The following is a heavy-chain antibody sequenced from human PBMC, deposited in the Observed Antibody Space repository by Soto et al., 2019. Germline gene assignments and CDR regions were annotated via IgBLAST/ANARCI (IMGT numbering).Heavy chain of an antibody. CDR3: ASKTWLQPMDV. D-gene: IGHD5-12*01. CDR1: GGSISSSNW. CDR2: IYHSGST. J-gene: IGHJ6*02. Sequence: SETLSLTCAVSGGSISSSNWSSWVRQPPGKGLEWTGEIYHSGSTNYNPSLKSRVTISVDKSKNQFSLKLSSVTAADTAVYYCASKTWLQPMDVWGQGTTVTVSS. V-gene: IGHV4-4*02.